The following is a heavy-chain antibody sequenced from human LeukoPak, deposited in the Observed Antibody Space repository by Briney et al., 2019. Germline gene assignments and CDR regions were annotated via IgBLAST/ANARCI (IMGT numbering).Heavy chain of an antibody. V-gene: IGHV4-34*01. J-gene: IGHJ4*02. CDR2: INHSGST. CDR3: ARGSSDCSGGSCYTPHKYYFDY. D-gene: IGHD2-15*01. CDR1: GGSFSGYY. Sequence: PSETLCLTCAVYGGSFSGYYWSWIRQPPGKGLEWIGEINHSGSTNYNPSLKSRVTISVDTSKNQFSLKLSSVTAADTAVYYCARGSSDCSGGSCYTPHKYYFDYWGQGTLVTVSS.